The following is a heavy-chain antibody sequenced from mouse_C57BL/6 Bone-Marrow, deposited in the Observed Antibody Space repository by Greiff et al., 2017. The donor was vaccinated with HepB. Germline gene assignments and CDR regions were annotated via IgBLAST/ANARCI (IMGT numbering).Heavy chain of an antibody. D-gene: IGHD2-4*01. Sequence: QVLLQQPGAELVKPGASVKMSCKASGYTFTSYWITWVKQRPGQGLEWIGDIYPGSGSTNYNEKFKSKATLTVDTSSSTAYMQLSSLTSEDSAVYYCARSGYDYLAWFAYWGQGTLVTVSA. V-gene: IGHV1-55*01. CDR2: IYPGSGST. CDR1: GYTFTSYW. CDR3: ARSGYDYLAWFAY. J-gene: IGHJ3*01.